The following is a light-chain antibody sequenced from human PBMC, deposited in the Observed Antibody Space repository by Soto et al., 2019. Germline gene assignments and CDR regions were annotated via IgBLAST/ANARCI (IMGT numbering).Light chain of an antibody. J-gene: IGKJ5*01. CDR3: QQRAN. CDR2: GTS. Sequence: EIVLTQSPATLPLSPGERATLSCRASQSVGGYLAWYQQRPGQAPRLLIHGTSNRATGIPARFSGGGSGTHFTLTISSLEPEDFAVYYCQQRANFGQGTRLEIK. V-gene: IGKV3-11*01. CDR1: QSVGGY.